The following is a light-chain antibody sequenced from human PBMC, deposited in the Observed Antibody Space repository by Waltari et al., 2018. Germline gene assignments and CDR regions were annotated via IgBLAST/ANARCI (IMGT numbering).Light chain of an antibody. V-gene: IGKV1-16*01. CDR2: YAS. CDR1: QGISSY. J-gene: IGKJ1*01. CDR3: QQYNSAPWT. Sequence: DIQMTQSPSSLSASVGDTVTITCRASQGISSYLAWYQQKPGKAPKPLIYYASNLESGVPSRFSGRGSGTEFTLTISSLQPEDFATYYCQQYNSAPWTFGQGTKVEIK.